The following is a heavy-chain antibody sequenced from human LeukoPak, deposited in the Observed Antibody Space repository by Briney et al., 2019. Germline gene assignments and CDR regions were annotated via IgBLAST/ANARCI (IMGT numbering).Heavy chain of an antibody. Sequence: SETLSLTCTVSGGSVSSGSYYWSWIRQPPGKGLEWIGYIYYSGSTNYNPSLKSRVTISVDTSKNQSSLKLSSVTAADTAVYYCARVIAVAYFDYWGQGTLVTVSS. V-gene: IGHV4-61*01. CDR3: ARVIAVAYFDY. J-gene: IGHJ4*02. CDR2: IYYSGST. CDR1: GGSVSSGSYY. D-gene: IGHD6-19*01.